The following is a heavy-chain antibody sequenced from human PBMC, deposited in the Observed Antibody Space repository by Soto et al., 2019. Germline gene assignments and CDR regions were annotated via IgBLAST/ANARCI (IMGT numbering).Heavy chain of an antibody. V-gene: IGHV3-30-3*01. D-gene: IGHD3-10*01. Sequence: QVQLVESGGGVVQPGRSLRLSCAASGFTFSSYAMHWVRQAPGKGLEWVAVISYDGSNKYYADSVKGRFTISRDNSKNTLYLQMNSLGAEDTAVYYCASDYYGSGSRDAFDIWGQGTMVTVSS. CDR1: GFTFSSYA. CDR3: ASDYYGSGSRDAFDI. CDR2: ISYDGSNK. J-gene: IGHJ3*02.